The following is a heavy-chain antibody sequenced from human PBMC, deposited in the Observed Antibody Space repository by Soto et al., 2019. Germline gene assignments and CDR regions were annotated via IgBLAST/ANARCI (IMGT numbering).Heavy chain of an antibody. Sequence: LSLTCAVYGGSFSGYYWSWIRQPPGKGLEWIGEINHSGSTNYNPSLKSRVTISVDTSKNQFSLKLSSVTAADTAVYYCARMGARGWELLYYYYGMDVWGQGTTVTVSS. V-gene: IGHV4-34*01. D-gene: IGHD1-26*01. CDR1: GGSFSGYY. CDR2: INHSGST. CDR3: ARMGARGWELLYYYYGMDV. J-gene: IGHJ6*02.